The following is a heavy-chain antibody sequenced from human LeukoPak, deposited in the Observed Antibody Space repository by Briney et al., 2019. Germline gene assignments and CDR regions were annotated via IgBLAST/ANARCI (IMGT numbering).Heavy chain of an antibody. CDR3: ARFTSGFDY. CDR2: IYPGDSDT. J-gene: IGHJ4*02. Sequence: GESLKISCKGSVYSFTTYWTAWVRQMPGKGLEWMGIIYPGDSDTRYSPSFQGQVTISADKSISTAYLQWSSLQASDTAMYYCARFTSGFDYWGQGTLVTVSS. CDR1: VYSFTTYW. V-gene: IGHV5-51*01. D-gene: IGHD2-2*01.